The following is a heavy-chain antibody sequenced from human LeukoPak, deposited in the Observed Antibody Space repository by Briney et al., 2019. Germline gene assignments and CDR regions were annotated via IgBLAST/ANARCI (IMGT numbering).Heavy chain of an antibody. CDR2: ISGSGGTT. CDR1: GLTFSNNA. CDR3: AKDTNSWLTYFDY. D-gene: IGHD6-13*01. Sequence: GGSLSLFCAASGLTFSNNAMNWVSQEPGKGMEWVLVISGSGGTTYYADSVKCRFTISRHNSKHTLYLKMKSLRAEDAALYYCAKDTNSWLTYFDYWGQGFLVTVSS. J-gene: IGHJ4*02. V-gene: IGHV3-23*01.